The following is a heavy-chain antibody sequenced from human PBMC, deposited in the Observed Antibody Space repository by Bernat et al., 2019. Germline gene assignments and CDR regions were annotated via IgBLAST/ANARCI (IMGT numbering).Heavy chain of an antibody. CDR1: GFTFSSYG. CDR3: ARDRSTTVVTASFDY. V-gene: IGHV3-33*01. D-gene: IGHD4-23*01. CDR2: LWYDGSNK. Sequence: QVQLVESGGGVVQPGRSLRLSCAASGFTFSSYGMHWVRQAPGKGLEWVSVLWYDGSNKYYADSVKGRFTITRDNSKNTLYLQMNSLRAEDTAVYYCARDRSTTVVTASFDYWGQGTLVTVSS. J-gene: IGHJ4*02.